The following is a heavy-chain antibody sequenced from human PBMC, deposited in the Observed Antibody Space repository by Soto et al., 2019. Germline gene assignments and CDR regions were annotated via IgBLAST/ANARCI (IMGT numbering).Heavy chain of an antibody. J-gene: IGHJ6*02. D-gene: IGHD3-16*02. CDR3: VMVDNFVTPTPQDV. CDR2: ISPYTGNT. V-gene: IGHV1-18*01. CDR1: GYIFVNYG. Sequence: QVQLVQSGDEVKKPGASVKVSCKASGYIFVNYGIAWVRQAPGQGLEWMGWISPYTGNTHSATKVQGRLTMTTDTSTGTGYMVLGSLTSDDTAVYYCVMVDNFVTPTPQDVWGQGTTVTVSS.